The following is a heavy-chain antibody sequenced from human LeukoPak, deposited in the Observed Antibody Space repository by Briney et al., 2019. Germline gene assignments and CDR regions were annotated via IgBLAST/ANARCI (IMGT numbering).Heavy chain of an antibody. CDR2: ISSSSIYI. CDR3: ARGRQNSGSYSDAFDI. D-gene: IGHD1-26*01. CDR1: GFTFDDYA. J-gene: IGHJ3*02. Sequence: GGSLRLSCAASGFTFDDYAMHWVRQAPGKGLEWVSSISSSSIYIYYADSLKGRFTISRDNAKNSLSLQMNSLRAEDTAVYYCARGRQNSGSYSDAFDIWGQGTVVTVSS. V-gene: IGHV3-21*01.